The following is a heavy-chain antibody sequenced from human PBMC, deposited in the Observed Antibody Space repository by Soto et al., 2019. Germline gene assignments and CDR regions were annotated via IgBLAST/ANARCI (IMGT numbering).Heavy chain of an antibody. V-gene: IGHV4-4*02. CDR3: ARVPGVVVSADDAFDI. Sequence: QVQLQGSGPGLVKPSGTLSLTCAVSGGSVSSSNWWSWVRQSPGKGLEWMGEIYHSGSAHYNPSLKSRATISLDKSKNQFSLRLTSVTAADTAVYYCARVPGVVVSADDAFDIWGPGTRVIVSS. D-gene: IGHD2-21*02. J-gene: IGHJ3*02. CDR1: GGSVSSSNW. CDR2: IYHSGSA.